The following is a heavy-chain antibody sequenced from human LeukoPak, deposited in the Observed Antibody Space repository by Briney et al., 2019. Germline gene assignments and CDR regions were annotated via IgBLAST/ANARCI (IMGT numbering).Heavy chain of an antibody. CDR3: ARDVPGDLWYFDL. CDR2: ISYDGSNK. CDR1: GFTFSSYA. J-gene: IGHJ2*01. Sequence: AGGSLRLSCAASGFTFSSYAMHWVRQAPGKGLEWVAVISYDGSNKYYADSVKGRFTISRDNSKNTLYLQMNSLRAEDTAVYYCARDVPGDLWYFDLWGRGTLVTVSS. D-gene: IGHD7-27*01. V-gene: IGHV3-30-3*01.